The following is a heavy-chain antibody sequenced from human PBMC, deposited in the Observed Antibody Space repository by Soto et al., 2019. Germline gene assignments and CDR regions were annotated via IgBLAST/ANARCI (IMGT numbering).Heavy chain of an antibody. CDR1: GFTFSSYG. Sequence: QVQLVESGGGVVQPGRSLRLSCAASGFTFSSYGMHWVRQAPGKGLEWVAVIWYDGSNKYYADSVKGRFTISRDNSKNTLYLQMNSLRAEDTAVYYCASFSYYDSSGYDAFDIWGQGTMVTVSS. CDR3: ASFSYYDSSGYDAFDI. D-gene: IGHD3-22*01. J-gene: IGHJ3*02. CDR2: IWYDGSNK. V-gene: IGHV3-33*01.